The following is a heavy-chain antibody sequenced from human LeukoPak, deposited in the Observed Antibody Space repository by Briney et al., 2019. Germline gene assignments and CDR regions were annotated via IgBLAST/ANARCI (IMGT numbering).Heavy chain of an antibody. CDR1: GGSFSDYY. CDR2: ISGSGSTT. CDR3: ARGGSSWAFDP. J-gene: IGHJ5*02. Sequence: LSLTCAVYGGSFSDYYMSWIRQAPGKGLEWVSYISGSGSTTYYGDSVKGRFAISRDNAKNSLYLQMSSLTAEDSAVYYCARGGSSWAFDPWGQGTLVTVSS. V-gene: IGHV3-11*01. D-gene: IGHD6-13*01.